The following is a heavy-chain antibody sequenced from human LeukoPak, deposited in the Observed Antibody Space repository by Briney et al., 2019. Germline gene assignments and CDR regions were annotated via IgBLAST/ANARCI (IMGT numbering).Heavy chain of an antibody. Sequence: GGSLRLLSGASGFTFSNYHNHGVRQDPAKGLEWVAVISADGSDKYYADSVKGRFTISRDNSKNTLYLQMNSLRPEDTAVYYCARVHGWGQGTLVTVSS. CDR1: GFTFSNYH. CDR2: ISADGSDK. J-gene: IGHJ4*02. CDR3: ARVHG. V-gene: IGHV3-30-3*01.